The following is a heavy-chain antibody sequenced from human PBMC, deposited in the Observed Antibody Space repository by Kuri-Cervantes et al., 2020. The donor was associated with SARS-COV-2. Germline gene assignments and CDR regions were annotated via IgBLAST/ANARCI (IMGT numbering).Heavy chain of an antibody. D-gene: IGHD3-9*01. Sequence: SQTLSLTCAISGDSVSSNSAAWNWIRQSPSRGLEWPGRTYYRSKWYNDYAVSVKSRITINPDTSKNQFSLQLNSVTPEDTAVYYCARSPRRDWVSSPNWFDPWGQGTLVTVSS. J-gene: IGHJ5*02. CDR1: GDSVSSNSAA. CDR3: ARSPRRDWVSSPNWFDP. V-gene: IGHV6-1*01. CDR2: TYYRSKWYN.